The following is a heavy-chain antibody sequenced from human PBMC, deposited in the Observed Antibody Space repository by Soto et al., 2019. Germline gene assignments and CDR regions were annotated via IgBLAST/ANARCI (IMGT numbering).Heavy chain of an antibody. V-gene: IGHV3-23*01. CDR1: GFTFSSYA. Sequence: GGSLRLSCAASGFTFSSYAMSWVRQAPGKGLEWVSAISGSGGSTYYADSVKGRFTISRDNSKNTLYLQMNSLRAEDTAVYYCAKAQYGSGSYSDYFDYWGQGTLVTVSS. D-gene: IGHD3-10*01. CDR2: ISGSGGST. J-gene: IGHJ4*02. CDR3: AKAQYGSGSYSDYFDY.